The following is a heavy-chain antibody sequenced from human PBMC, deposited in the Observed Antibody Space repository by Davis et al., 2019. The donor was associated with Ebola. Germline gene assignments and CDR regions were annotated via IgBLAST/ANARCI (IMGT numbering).Heavy chain of an antibody. V-gene: IGHV3-21*01. CDR3: ARGFGYSDFDY. CDR1: GFTFSNAW. J-gene: IGHJ4*02. D-gene: IGHD2-21*01. Sequence: PGGSLRLSCAASGFTFSNAWMSWVRQAPGKGLEWVSSISSSSSYIYYADSVKGRFTISRDNAKNSLYLQMNSLRAEDTAVYYCARGFGYSDFDYWGQGTLVTVSS. CDR2: ISSSSSYI.